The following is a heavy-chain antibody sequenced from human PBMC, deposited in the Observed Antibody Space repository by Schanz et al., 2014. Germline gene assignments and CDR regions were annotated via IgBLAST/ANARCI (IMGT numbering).Heavy chain of an antibody. J-gene: IGHJ4*02. V-gene: IGHV3-23*04. D-gene: IGHD3-10*01. CDR2: ISGGGGTT. CDR3: ARGGFGEVSYFDY. Sequence: EVQLVESGGGLVQPGGSLRLSCAASGITFSSHSFNWVRQAPGKGLEWVSAISGGGGTTYYTDSVKGRFTISRDSSKNTLYLQMNSLRPEDTAVYYCARGGFGEVSYFDYWGQGTLVTVSS. CDR1: GITFSSHS.